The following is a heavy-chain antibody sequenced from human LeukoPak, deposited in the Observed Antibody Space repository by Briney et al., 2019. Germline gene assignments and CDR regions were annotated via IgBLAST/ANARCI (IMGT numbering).Heavy chain of an antibody. Sequence: GESLRLSCAASGFTFSSYEMNWVRQAPGKGLEWVSYISSSGSTIYYADSVKGRFIISRDNAKNSLYLQMNSLRAEDTAVYYCARVRRGSGSCKFDSWGQGTLVTVSS. V-gene: IGHV3-48*03. CDR2: ISSSGSTI. CDR1: GFTFSSYE. D-gene: IGHD3-10*01. CDR3: ARVRRGSGSCKFDS. J-gene: IGHJ4*02.